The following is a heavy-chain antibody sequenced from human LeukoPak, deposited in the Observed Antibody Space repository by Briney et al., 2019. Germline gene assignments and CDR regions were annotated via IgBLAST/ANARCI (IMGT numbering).Heavy chain of an antibody. CDR2: FDPEDGET. D-gene: IGHD3-22*01. Sequence: ASVKVSCKASGYTFTSYYMHWVRQAPGQGLEWMGDFDPEDGETIYAQKFQGRVTMTENTSTDTAYMELSSLRSEDTAVYYCATDTLNYYDSSGLGGLDYWGQGTLVTVSS. V-gene: IGHV1-24*01. CDR3: ATDTLNYYDSSGLGGLDY. CDR1: GYTFTSYY. J-gene: IGHJ4*02.